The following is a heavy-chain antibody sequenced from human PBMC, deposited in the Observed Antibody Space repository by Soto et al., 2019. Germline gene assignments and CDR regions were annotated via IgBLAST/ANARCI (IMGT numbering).Heavy chain of an antibody. V-gene: IGHV3-23*01. CDR3: AKDTYYYDSSGYTYCDY. D-gene: IGHD3-22*01. CDR1: AFTFSSYA. CDR2: ISGSGGST. J-gene: IGHJ4*02. Sequence: EVQLLESGGGLVQPGGSLRLSCAASAFTFSSYAMSWVRQAPGKGLEWVSAISGSGGSTYYTDSVKGRFTISRDNSKNTLYLQMNSLRAEDTAVYYCAKDTYYYDSSGYTYCDYWGQGTLVTVSS.